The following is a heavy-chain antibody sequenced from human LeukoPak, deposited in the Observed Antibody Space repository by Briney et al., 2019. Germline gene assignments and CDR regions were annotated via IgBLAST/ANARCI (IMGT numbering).Heavy chain of an antibody. CDR1: RRSYSGYY. V-gene: IGHV4-34*01. CDR3: ARGDYGDYDY. D-gene: IGHD4-17*01. J-gene: IGHJ4*02. Sequence: KPSATPPLTCPVYRRSYSGYYWSSIRQPPGKGLERIGEIHHSGSTKYNPSRRTRDTISVDTSKNQFSLKLSSVTAADTAVCYCARGDYGDYDYWGQGTLVTVSS. CDR2: IHHSGST.